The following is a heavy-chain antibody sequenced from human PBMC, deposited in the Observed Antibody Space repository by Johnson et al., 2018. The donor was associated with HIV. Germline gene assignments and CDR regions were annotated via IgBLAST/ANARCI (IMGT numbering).Heavy chain of an antibody. J-gene: IGHJ3*01. V-gene: IGHV3-7*01. Sequence: MSLVESGGGLVQPGGSLRLSCAASGFTFSSYWMSWVRQAPGKGLEWVANIKQDGSEKYYADSVKGRFTISRDNSKNTLSLQMNSLRAEDTAVYYCARAPEVRGVDAFDVWGQGTVVTVSS. CDR1: GFTFSSYW. CDR2: IKQDGSEK. CDR3: ARAPEVRGVDAFDV. D-gene: IGHD3-10*01.